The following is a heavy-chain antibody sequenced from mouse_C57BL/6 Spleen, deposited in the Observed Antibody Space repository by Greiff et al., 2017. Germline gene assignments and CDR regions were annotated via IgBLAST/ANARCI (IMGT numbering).Heavy chain of an antibody. CDR3: ARAYDSGFDY. D-gene: IGHD2-4*01. V-gene: IGHV3-6*01. CDR2: ISYDGSN. J-gene: IGHJ2*01. CDR1: GYSITSGYY. Sequence: EVQLQESGPGLVKPSQSLSLTCSVTGYSITSGYYWNWIRQFPGNKLEWMGYISYDGSNNYNPSLKNRISITRDTAKNQFFLKLNSVTTEDTATYYCARAYDSGFDYWGQGTTLTVSS.